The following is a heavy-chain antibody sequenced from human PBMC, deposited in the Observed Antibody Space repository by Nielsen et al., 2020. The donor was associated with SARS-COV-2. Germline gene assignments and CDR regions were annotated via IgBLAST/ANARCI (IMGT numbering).Heavy chain of an antibody. CDR2: IYYSGST. Sequence: SETLSLTCIVSGGSISSSSYYWGWIRQPPGKGLEWIGSIYYSGSTYYNPSLKSRVTISVDTSKNQFSLKLSSVTAADTAVYYCARGGIAAAGTPYFDYWGQGTLVTVSS. V-gene: IGHV4-39*07. CDR1: GGSISSSSYY. D-gene: IGHD6-13*01. CDR3: ARGGIAAAGTPYFDY. J-gene: IGHJ4*02.